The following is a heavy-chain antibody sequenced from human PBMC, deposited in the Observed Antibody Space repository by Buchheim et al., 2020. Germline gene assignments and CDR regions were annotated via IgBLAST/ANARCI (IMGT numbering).Heavy chain of an antibody. J-gene: IGHJ5*02. Sequence: EVQLVESGGGLVQPGGSLRLSCAASGFTLSDHYMNWVRQAPGKGLEWVGLTRNKAKSYTTEYAASGKGSLTISRVDSKNSLYLQMNSLKTEDTAVYYCARGDCGSWGQGTL. CDR3: ARGDCGS. V-gene: IGHV3-72*01. CDR2: TRNKAKSYTT. CDR1: GFTLSDHY. D-gene: IGHD2-21*01.